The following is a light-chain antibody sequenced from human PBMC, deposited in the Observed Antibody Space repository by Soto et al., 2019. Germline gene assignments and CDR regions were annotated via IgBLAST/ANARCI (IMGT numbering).Light chain of an antibody. CDR2: EVS. CDR1: SGDVGAYNY. V-gene: IGLV2-14*01. Sequence: QSALIQPASLSGSPGQSITISCTGTSGDVGAYNYVSWYQQHLGKAPKLMIYEVSDRPSGVSNRFSGSKSGNTASLTISGLQAEDEADYSCSSYARNRDVLFGGGTKVTVL. J-gene: IGLJ2*01. CDR3: SSYARNRDVL.